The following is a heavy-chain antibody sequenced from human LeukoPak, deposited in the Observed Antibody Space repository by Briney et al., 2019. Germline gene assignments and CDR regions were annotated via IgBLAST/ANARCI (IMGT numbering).Heavy chain of an antibody. CDR3: ARDLRSSGWRFTFDY. V-gene: IGHV3-30*02. Sequence: GGSLRLTCAASGFDFDTYGMHWVRQAPGKGLEWMTFIRYDGSYKYYADSVKGRFTISRDNSRNTLYLQMNSLRVDDTAVYYCARDLRSSGWRFTFDYWGQGTLVTVSS. CDR2: IRYDGSYK. CDR1: GFDFDTYG. D-gene: IGHD6-19*01. J-gene: IGHJ4*02.